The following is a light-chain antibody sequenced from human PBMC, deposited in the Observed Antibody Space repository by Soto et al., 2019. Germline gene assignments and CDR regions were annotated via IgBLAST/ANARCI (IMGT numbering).Light chain of an antibody. CDR2: EGS. CDR3: CSYGGSSTFA. CDR1: SSDVGSYDL. Sequence: QSVLTQPASMSGSPGQSITISCTGTSSDVGSYDLVSWYQHHPGKAPKLMIYEGSKRPSGVSSRFSDSKSGNTASLTISGLQAEDEADYYCCSYGGSSTFAFGGGTKLTVL. J-gene: IGLJ2*01. V-gene: IGLV2-23*03.